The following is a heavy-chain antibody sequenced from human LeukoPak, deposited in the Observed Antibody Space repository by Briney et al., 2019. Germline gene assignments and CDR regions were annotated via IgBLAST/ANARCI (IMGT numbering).Heavy chain of an antibody. D-gene: IGHD1-20*01. CDR2: IDQEGREK. CDR1: GFTFSDSW. CDR3: ARERQGSNWYDGKEPFDY. V-gene: IGHV3-7*01. Sequence: GGSLKLSCVASGFTFSDSWMSWVRQVPGKGLQWVANIDQEGREKNYVDSVKGRFTISRDNGKNSLYLEMDSLRAEDTAVYYCARERQGSNWYDGKEPFDYWGQGTLVTVSS. J-gene: IGHJ4*02.